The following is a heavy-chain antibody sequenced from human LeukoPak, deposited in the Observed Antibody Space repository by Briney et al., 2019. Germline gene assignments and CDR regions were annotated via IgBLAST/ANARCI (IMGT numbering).Heavy chain of an antibody. V-gene: IGHV4-39*07. CDR2: IYYSGST. CDR1: GGSISSSSYY. D-gene: IGHD6-6*01. CDR3: ARFLLATRRGNWFDP. Sequence: SETLSLTCTVSGGSISSSSYYWGWIRQPPGKGLEWIGSIYYSGSTYYNPSLKSRVTISVDTSKNQFSLKLSSVTAADTAVYYCARFLLATRRGNWFDPWGQGTLVTVSS. J-gene: IGHJ5*02.